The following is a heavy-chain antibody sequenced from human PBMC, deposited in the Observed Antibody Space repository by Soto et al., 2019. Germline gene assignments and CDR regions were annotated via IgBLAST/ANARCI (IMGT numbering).Heavy chain of an antibody. CDR3: ARVFSDSSSFFDP. CDR1: GGSISSGGYY. Sequence: QVQLQESGPGLVKPSQTLSLTCTVSGGSISSGGYYWSWIRQHPGKGLEWIGYIYYSGSTYYYPSIKSRVTISVDTSKNQFSLEMSSVTAVDTAVYYCARVFSDSSSFFDPWGQGTLVTVSS. CDR2: IYYSGST. J-gene: IGHJ5*02. D-gene: IGHD6-13*01. V-gene: IGHV4-31*03.